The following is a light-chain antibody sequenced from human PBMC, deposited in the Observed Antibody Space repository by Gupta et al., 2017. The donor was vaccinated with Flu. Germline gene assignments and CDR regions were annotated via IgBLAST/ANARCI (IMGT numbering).Light chain of an antibody. V-gene: IGKV3-20*01. CDR1: QSVSSSY. J-gene: IGKJ1*01. CDR3: QQDSSSNT. Sequence: EIVLTQSPGTLSLSPGERATLSCRASQSVSSSYLAWYQQKPGQAPRLIIYGASSRATGITGRFSGGGGAKDFTRTSSRREDEACAVYYDQQDSSSNTFGQGTXVEIK. CDR2: GAS.